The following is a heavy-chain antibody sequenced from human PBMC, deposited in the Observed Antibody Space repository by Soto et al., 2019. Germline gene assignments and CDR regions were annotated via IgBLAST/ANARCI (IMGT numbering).Heavy chain of an antibody. CDR3: ASTLTMVVPGYFDY. CDR1: GFTVSSNY. V-gene: IGHV3-66*01. CDR2: IYSGGST. Sequence: LRLSCAASGFTVSSNYMSWVRQAPGKGLEWVSVIYSGGSTYYADSVKGRFTISRDNSKNTLYLQMNSLRAEDTAVYYCASTLTMVVPGYFDYWGQGTLVTVSS. D-gene: IGHD3-10*01. J-gene: IGHJ4*02.